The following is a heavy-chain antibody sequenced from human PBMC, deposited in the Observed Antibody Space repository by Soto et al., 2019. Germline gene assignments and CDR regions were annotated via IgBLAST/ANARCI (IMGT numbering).Heavy chain of an antibody. CDR2: IYPGDSDT. CDR3: ASLDSLLTGIAAAGHDAFDI. V-gene: IGHV5-51*04. CDR1: GYSFTSYW. Sequence: GESLKISCKGSGYSFTSYWIGWVRQMPGKGLEWMGIIYPGDSDTRYSPSFQGQVPISADKPSSTAYLQWSSLKASDTAMYYCASLDSLLTGIAAAGHDAFDIWGQGTMVTVSS. J-gene: IGHJ3*02. D-gene: IGHD6-13*01.